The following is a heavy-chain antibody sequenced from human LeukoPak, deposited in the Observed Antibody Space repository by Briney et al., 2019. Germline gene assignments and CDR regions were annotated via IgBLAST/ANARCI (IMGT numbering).Heavy chain of an antibody. CDR3: ARGEGDYYSYYYYYGMDV. J-gene: IGHJ6*02. V-gene: IGHV1-8*01. CDR2: MNPNSGNT. Sequence: ASVKVSCKASGYTFTSYDINWVRQATGQGLEWMGWMNPNSGNTGYAQKFQGRVTMTRNTSISTAYMELSSLRSEDTAVYYCARGEGDYYSYYYYYGMDVWGQGTTVTVSS. D-gene: IGHD4-17*01. CDR1: GYTFTSYD.